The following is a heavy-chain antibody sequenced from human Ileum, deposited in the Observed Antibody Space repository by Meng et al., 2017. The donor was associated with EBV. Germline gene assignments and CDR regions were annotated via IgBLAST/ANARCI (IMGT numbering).Heavy chain of an antibody. CDR1: GGSISRSDW. CDR3: ASSDYYRSDY. V-gene: IGHV4-4*02. J-gene: IGHJ4*02. D-gene: IGHD3-22*01. Sequence: QVQLPASGPGLVKPSETLSLTCAVSGGSISRSDWWSWVRQPPGKGLEWIGETSHSGSTNYSPSLKSRVTISLDKSKNQLSLKLNSVTAADTAVYYCASSDYYRSDYWGQGTLVTASS. CDR2: TSHSGST.